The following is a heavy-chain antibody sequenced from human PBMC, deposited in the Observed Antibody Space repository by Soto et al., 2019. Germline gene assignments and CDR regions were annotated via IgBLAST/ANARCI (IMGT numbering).Heavy chain of an antibody. V-gene: IGHV3-33*01. CDR2: IWYDGSNK. CDR1: GFTFSSYG. D-gene: IGHD4-17*01. CDR3: ARATNDYGDYSDAFDI. J-gene: IGHJ3*02. Sequence: QVQLVESGGGVVQPGRSLRLSCAASGFTFSSYGMHWVRQAPGKGLEWVAVIWYDGSNKYYADSVKGRFTISRDNSKNTLYLKMNSLRAEDTAVYYCARATNDYGDYSDAFDIWGQGTMVTVSS.